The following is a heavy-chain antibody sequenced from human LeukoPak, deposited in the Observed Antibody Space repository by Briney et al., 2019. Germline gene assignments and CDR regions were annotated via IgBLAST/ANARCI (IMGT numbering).Heavy chain of an antibody. J-gene: IGHJ5*02. CDR3: ARGLSGYCSSTSCLQFWFDP. CDR1: GGSISSYY. CDR2: IYTSGST. V-gene: IGHV4-4*07. D-gene: IGHD2-2*01. Sequence: SETLSLTCTVSGGSISSYYWSWIRQPAGKGLEWIGRIYTSGSTNYNPSLKSRVTMSVDTSKNQFSLKLSSVTAADTAVYYCARGLSGYCSSTSCLQFWFDPWGQGTLVTVSS.